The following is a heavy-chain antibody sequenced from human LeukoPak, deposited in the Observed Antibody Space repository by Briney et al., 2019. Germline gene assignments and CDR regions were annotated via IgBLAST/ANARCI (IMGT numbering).Heavy chain of an antibody. CDR2: ISGSGGST. CDR1: GFTFSSYA. J-gene: IGHJ4*02. V-gene: IGHV3-23*01. D-gene: IGHD6-6*01. Sequence: PGGSLRLSCAASGFTFSSYAMSWVRQAPGKGLEWVSAISGSGGSTYYADSVKGRFTISRDNSKNTLYLQMNSLRAEDTAVYYCARDHSGPTPRYSIAAGDLDYWGQGTLVTVSS. CDR3: ARDHSGPTPRYSIAAGDLDY.